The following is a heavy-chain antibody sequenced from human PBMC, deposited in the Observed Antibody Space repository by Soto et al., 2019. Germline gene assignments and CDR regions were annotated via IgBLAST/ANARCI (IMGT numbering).Heavy chain of an antibody. CDR3: TTIVLVPLDH. V-gene: IGHV3-15*01. Sequence: PGGSLRLSCRTSGFTFTNAWMNWVRLTAGNGLEWVGRIKSKSDGETAEYAAPVKGRFIISRDDSTDTLYLEMNNLTSEDSAVYYCTTIVLVPLDHWGQGVLVTVSS. D-gene: IGHD3-22*01. CDR2: IKSKSDGETA. J-gene: IGHJ5*02. CDR1: GFTFTNAW.